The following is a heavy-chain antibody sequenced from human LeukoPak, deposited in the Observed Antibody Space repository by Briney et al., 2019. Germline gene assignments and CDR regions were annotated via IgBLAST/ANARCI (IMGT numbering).Heavy chain of an antibody. CDR2: IIPILGIA. D-gene: IGHD3-22*01. V-gene: IGHV1-69*04. CDR1: GGTFSSYA. J-gene: IGHJ6*03. CDR3: ARDLRDYYDSSGYYQNYYYYYMDV. Sequence: SVKVSCKASGGTFSSYAVSWVRQAPGQGLEWMGRIIPILGIANYAQKFQGRVTITADKSTSTAYMVLSSLRSEDTAVYYCARDLRDYYDSSGYYQNYYYYYMDVWGKGTTVTVSS.